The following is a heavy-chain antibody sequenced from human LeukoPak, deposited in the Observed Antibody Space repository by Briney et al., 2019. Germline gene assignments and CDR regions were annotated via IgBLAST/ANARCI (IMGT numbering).Heavy chain of an antibody. J-gene: IGHJ4*02. V-gene: IGHV1-2*02. D-gene: IGHD3-3*01. CDR1: GYTFTGYY. Sequence: ASVKVSCKASGYTFTGYYMHWVRQAPGQGLEWMGWINPNSGGTNYAQKLQGRVTMTTDTSTSTAYMELRSLRSDDTAVYYCARDQATYYDFWSGYCHLWGQGTLVTVSS. CDR2: INPNSGGT. CDR3: ARDQATYYDFWSGYCHL.